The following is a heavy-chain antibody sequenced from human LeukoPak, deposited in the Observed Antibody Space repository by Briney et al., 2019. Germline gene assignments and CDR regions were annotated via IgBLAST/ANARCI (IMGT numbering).Heavy chain of an antibody. D-gene: IGHD1-1*01. J-gene: IGHJ4*02. CDR1: GGSISSSSYY. CDR3: ARATAGTTLFEGIDY. V-gene: IGHV4-39*07. CDR2: IYYSGST. Sequence: PSETLSLTCTVSGGSISSSSYYWGWIRQPPGKGLEWIGSIYYSGSTYYNPSLKSRVTISVATSQNQFSLKLSSVTAADTAVYYCARATAGTTLFEGIDYWGQGTLVTVSS.